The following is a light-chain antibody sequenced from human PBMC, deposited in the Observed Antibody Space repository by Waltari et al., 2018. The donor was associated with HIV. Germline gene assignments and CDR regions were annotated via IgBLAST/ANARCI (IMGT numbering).Light chain of an antibody. Sequence: DIQLTQSPSFLSASVGDIVTITCRASQDIKNYLAWYQQRPGKAPNLLIYASSTLQTGVPSRFSGSGSGTEFILTISSLQPEDFGTFFCQHLDSYPLFGAGTTLEIK. CDR1: QDIKNY. J-gene: IGKJ4*01. V-gene: IGKV1-9*01. CDR2: ASS. CDR3: QHLDSYPL.